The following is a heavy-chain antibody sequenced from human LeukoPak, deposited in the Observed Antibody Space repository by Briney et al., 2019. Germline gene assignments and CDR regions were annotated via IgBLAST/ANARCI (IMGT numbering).Heavy chain of an antibody. J-gene: IGHJ3*01. V-gene: IGHV4-39*01. CDR1: GGSISSNSHY. CDR3: ARPVPYGGTTIGSDALDV. D-gene: IGHD4-23*01. CDR2: IFYSGDT. Sequence: SETLSLTCTVSGGSISSNSHYWSWIPQPPGTGLAWIGSIFYSGDTYYNPSLKSRVIISVDTSNYPFSLKVTSVTAADTAVYYCARPVPYGGTTIGSDALDVWGQGTKVTVSS.